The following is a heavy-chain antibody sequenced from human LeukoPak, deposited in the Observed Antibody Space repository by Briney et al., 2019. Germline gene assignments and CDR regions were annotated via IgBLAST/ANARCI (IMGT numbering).Heavy chain of an antibody. CDR2: ISGSGDNT. J-gene: IGHJ6*02. CDR1: GFTFSGFA. CDR3: ARGDDILTGYSPSHYYYYGMDV. Sequence: GGSLRLSCAASGFTFSGFAMSWVRRTPGKGLEWVSGISGSGDNTLYADSVKGRFTISRDNSKNTLYLQMNSLRAEDTAVYYCARGDDILTGYSPSHYYYYGMDVWGQGTTVTVSS. V-gene: IGHV3-23*01. D-gene: IGHD3-9*01.